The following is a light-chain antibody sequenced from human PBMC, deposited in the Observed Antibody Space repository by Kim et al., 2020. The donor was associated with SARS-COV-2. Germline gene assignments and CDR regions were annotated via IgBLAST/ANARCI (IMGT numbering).Light chain of an antibody. J-gene: IGLJ2*01. V-gene: IGLV4-69*01. Sequence: VKLTCTLSSGHSSDAIAWHQQQAEKGPRYLMKLNSDGSHSKGDGIPDRFSGSSSGAERYLTISSLQSEDEADYYCQTWGTGIHVVFGGGTQLTVL. CDR1: SGHSSDA. CDR3: QTWGTGIHVV. CDR2: LNSDGSH.